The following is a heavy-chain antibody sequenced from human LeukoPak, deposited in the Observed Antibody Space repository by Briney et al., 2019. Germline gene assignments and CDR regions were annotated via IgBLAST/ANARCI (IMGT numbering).Heavy chain of an antibody. D-gene: IGHD3-22*01. V-gene: IGHV3-48*02. CDR2: ISSSSSTI. CDR3: ASNYYDSSGYYYYYYGMDV. Sequence: GGSLRLSCAATGLTFSSYSMNLVRQAPGKGLEWVSYISSSSSTIYYADSVKGRFTISRDNAKNSLYLQMNSLRDEDTAVYYRASNYYDSSGYYYYYYGMDVWGQGTTVTVSS. CDR1: GLTFSSYS. J-gene: IGHJ6*02.